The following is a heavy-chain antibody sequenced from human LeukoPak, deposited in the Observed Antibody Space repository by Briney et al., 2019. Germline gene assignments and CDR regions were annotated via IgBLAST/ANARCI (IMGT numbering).Heavy chain of an antibody. Sequence: GASVKVSCKASGGTFSSYAISWVRQAPGQGLEWMGGIIPIFGTANYAQKFQGRVTITADESTSTAYMELSSLRSEDTAVYYCATDLSAYFDWLLDYWGQGTLVTVSS. CDR2: IIPIFGTA. D-gene: IGHD3-9*01. CDR3: ATDLSAYFDWLLDY. CDR1: GGTFSSYA. J-gene: IGHJ4*02. V-gene: IGHV1-69*13.